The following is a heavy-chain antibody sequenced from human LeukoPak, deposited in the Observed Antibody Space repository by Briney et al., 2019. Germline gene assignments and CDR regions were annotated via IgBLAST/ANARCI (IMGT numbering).Heavy chain of an antibody. Sequence: GGSLRLSCAASGFTFSSCWMHWVRQAPGKGLVWVSRINSDGSSTSYADSVKGRFTISRDNAKNTLYLQMNSLRAEDTAVYYCARPPQPDTYYYDSSGYYSAWGQGTLVTVSS. CDR2: INSDGSST. D-gene: IGHD3-22*01. CDR1: GFTFSSCW. CDR3: ARPPQPDTYYYDSSGYYSA. V-gene: IGHV3-74*01. J-gene: IGHJ5*02.